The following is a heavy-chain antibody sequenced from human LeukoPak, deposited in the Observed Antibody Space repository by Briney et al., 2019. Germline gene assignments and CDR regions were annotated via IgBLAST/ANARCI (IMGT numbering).Heavy chain of an antibody. Sequence: SETLSLTCAVYGGSFSGYYWSWIRQPPGKGLEWIGEINHSGSTNYNPSLKSRVTISVDTSKNQFSLKLSSVTAADTAVYYCARVGGYSGYDYYYYGMDVWGQGTTVTASS. J-gene: IGHJ6*02. D-gene: IGHD5-12*01. CDR2: INHSGST. CDR3: ARVGGYSGYDYYYYGMDV. CDR1: GGSFSGYY. V-gene: IGHV4-34*01.